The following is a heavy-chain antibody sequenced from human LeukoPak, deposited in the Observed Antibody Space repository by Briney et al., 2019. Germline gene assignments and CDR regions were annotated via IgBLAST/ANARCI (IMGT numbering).Heavy chain of an antibody. CDR3: ARAGSGSYYYFQH. CDR2: IYYSGST. D-gene: IGHD1-26*01. V-gene: IGHV4-59*08. CDR1: GGSISSYY. J-gene: IGHJ1*01. Sequence: SETLSLTCTVSGGSISSYYCSWIRQPPGKGLEWIGYIYYSGSTNYNPSLKSRVTISVDTSKNQFSLKLSSVTAADTAVYYCARAGSGSYYYFQHWGQGTLVTVSS.